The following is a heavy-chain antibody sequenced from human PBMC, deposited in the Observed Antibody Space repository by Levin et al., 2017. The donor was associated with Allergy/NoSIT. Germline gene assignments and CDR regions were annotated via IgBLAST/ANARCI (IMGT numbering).Heavy chain of an antibody. CDR3: AREDGSTFDF. D-gene: IGHD2-2*03. Sequence: SQTLSLTCTVSGGSISGGGYRWTWIRQHPEKGLEWIGYIYYSGSTFYNPSLKSRLMISVDTSKNQFSLNVSSVTAADTAVYYCAREDGSTFDFWGQGALVTVAS. V-gene: IGHV4-31*03. J-gene: IGHJ4*02. CDR1: GGSISGGGYR. CDR2: IYYSGST.